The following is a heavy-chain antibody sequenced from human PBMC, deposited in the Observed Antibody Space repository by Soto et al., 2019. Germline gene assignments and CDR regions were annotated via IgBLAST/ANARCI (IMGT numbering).Heavy chain of an antibody. D-gene: IGHD3-22*01. CDR3: AKGGSYYYGSSGYYPDAFDI. J-gene: IGHJ3*02. CDR1: GFTFSSYA. V-gene: IGHV3-23*01. Sequence: GGSLRLSCAASGFTFSSYAMSWVRQAPGKGLEWVSGISGSRGSTYYADSMKSRFTISRDNSKNTLYLQMNSLRAEGTAVYYCAKGGSYYYGSSGYYPDAFDIWGQGTMVTVSS. CDR2: ISGSRGST.